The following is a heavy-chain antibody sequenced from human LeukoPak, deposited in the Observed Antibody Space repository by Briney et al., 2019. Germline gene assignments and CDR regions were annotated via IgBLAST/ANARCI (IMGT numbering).Heavy chain of an antibody. J-gene: IGHJ6*02. Sequence: SETLSLTCAVYGGSFSGYYWSWIRQPPGKGLEWIGEINHSGSTNYNPSLKSRVTISVDTSKNQFSLKLSSVTAADTAVYYCASGYSGSYWKSTYYGMDVWGQGTTVTVSS. D-gene: IGHD1-26*01. CDR3: ASGYSGSYWKSTYYGMDV. CDR1: GGSFSGYY. CDR2: INHSGST. V-gene: IGHV4-34*01.